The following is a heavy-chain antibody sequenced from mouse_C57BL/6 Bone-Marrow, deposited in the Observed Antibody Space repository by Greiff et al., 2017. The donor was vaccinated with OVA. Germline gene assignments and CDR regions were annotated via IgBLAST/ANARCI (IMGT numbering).Heavy chain of an antibody. D-gene: IGHD1-1*01. CDR3: ARGDYYGSSLFAD. CDR2: ISYDGSN. V-gene: IGHV3-6*01. Sequence: DVKLQESGPGLVKPSQSLSLTCSVTGYSITSGYYWNWIRQFPGNKLEWMGYISYDGSNNYNPSLKNRISITRDTSKNQFFLKLNSVTTEDTATYYGARGDYYGSSLFADWGQGTLVTVSA. CDR1: GYSITSGYY. J-gene: IGHJ3*01.